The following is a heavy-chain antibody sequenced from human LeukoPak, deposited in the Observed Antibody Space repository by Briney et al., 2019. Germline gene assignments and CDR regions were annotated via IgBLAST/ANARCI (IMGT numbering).Heavy chain of an antibody. CDR3: ARDRDGMNV. J-gene: IGHJ6*02. CDR1: GFTFSDYY. CDR2: ISTGGRTK. V-gene: IGHV3-11*01. Sequence: GSLRLSCAASGFTFSDYYMSWIRQAPGKGLEWVSYISTGGRTKYYADSLKGRFTISRDNAKNSLYLQMSSLRAEDTAVCYCARDRDGMNVWGQGTTVTVSS. D-gene: IGHD3-10*01.